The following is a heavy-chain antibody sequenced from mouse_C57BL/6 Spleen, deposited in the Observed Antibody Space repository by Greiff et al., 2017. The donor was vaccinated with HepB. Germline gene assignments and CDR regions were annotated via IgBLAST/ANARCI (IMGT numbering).Heavy chain of an antibody. CDR2: IDPETGGT. D-gene: IGHD2-4*01. Sequence: QVQLQQSGAELVRPGASVTLSCKASGYTFTDYEMHWVKQTPVHGLEWIGAIDPETGGTAYNQKIKGKAILTADKSTSTAYMELRSLTSEDSAVYYCTRGGNYDYDEVDYWGQGTTLTVSS. CDR1: GYTFTDYE. CDR3: TRGGNYDYDEVDY. J-gene: IGHJ2*01. V-gene: IGHV1-15*01.